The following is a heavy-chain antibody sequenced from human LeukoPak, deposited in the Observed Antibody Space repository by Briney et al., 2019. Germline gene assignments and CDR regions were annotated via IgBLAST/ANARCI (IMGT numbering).Heavy chain of an antibody. Sequence: GGSLRLSCEASGFTFSNYWMSWVRQAPGKGLEWVANIKQDGSEKYYVDSVKGRFTISRDNAKKSLYLQMNSLRAEDTAVYYCARDKSYGDATDYWGQGTLVTVSS. CDR1: GFTFSNYW. V-gene: IGHV3-7*01. CDR3: ARDKSYGDATDY. CDR2: IKQDGSEK. D-gene: IGHD4-17*01. J-gene: IGHJ4*02.